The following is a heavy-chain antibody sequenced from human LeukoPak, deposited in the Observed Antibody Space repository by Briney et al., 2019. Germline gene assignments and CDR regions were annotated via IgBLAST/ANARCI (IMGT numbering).Heavy chain of an antibody. V-gene: IGHV1-69*05. CDR2: IIPVFGTP. J-gene: IGHJ5*02. CDR1: GDTFISYS. Sequence: SVKVSCKASGDTFISYSFSGVRQAPGQGLEWMGGIIPVFGTPWYEQKFQGRVTITTDESTSTAYMEVTSLRSDDTAVYYCARDRRPQLNNYFDRWGQGTLVTVSS. CDR3: ARDRRPQLNNYFDR.